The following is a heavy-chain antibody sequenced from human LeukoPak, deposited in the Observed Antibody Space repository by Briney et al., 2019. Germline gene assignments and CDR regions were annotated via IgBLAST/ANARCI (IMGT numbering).Heavy chain of an antibody. Sequence: GASVKVSCKASGGTFSSYAISWVRQAPGQGLEWTGGIIPIFGTANYAQKFQGRVTITTDESTSTAYMELSSLRSEDTAVYYCARVSIYSSSANYFDYWGQGTLVTVSS. CDR3: ARVSIYSSSANYFDY. J-gene: IGHJ4*02. CDR1: GGTFSSYA. D-gene: IGHD6-6*01. V-gene: IGHV1-69*05. CDR2: IIPIFGTA.